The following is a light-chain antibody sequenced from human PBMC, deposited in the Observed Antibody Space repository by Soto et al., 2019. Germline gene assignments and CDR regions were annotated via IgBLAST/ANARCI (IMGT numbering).Light chain of an antibody. Sequence: QSALTQPASVSGSPGQSITISCTGTSSDVGSHNFVSWYQQYPGKVLKLMIYEVNKRPSGVSNRFSGSKSGYTASLRISGLQAEDEADYYCYSYIGAISFGGGTKLTVL. CDR1: SSDVGSHNF. CDR3: YSYIGAIS. CDR2: EVN. J-gene: IGLJ2*01. V-gene: IGLV2-23*02.